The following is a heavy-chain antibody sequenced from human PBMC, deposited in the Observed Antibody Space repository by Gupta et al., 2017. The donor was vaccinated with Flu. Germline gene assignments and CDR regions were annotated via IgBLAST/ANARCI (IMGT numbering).Heavy chain of an antibody. CDR3: ARGQHSAFDI. J-gene: IGHJ3*02. CDR2: TYYTSKWNN. CDR1: GDSLFRNNVA. V-gene: IGHV6-1*01. D-gene: IGHD3-3*02. Sequence: QVQLQQSGPGLVKPSQTLSLTCAISGDSLFRNNVAWNWIRQSPSRGLEWLGRTYYTSKWNNDYAVSVKSRITVNPDTSKNQFSLQLSSVTPEDTAVYYCARGQHSAFDIWGQGTEVTVSS.